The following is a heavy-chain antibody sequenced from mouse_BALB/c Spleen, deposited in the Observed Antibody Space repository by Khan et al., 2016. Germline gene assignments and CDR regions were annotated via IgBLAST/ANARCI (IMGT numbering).Heavy chain of an antibody. CDR3: ARWLLGAMDY. D-gene: IGHD2-3*01. V-gene: IGHV1-9*01. CDR1: GYTFSTYW. CDR2: ILPGSGSA. J-gene: IGHJ4*01. Sequence: QVQLQQSGAELMKPGASVKISCKATGYTFSTYWIEWVKQRPGHGLEWIGEILPGSGSATYHAKFKDKATFTADTSSNTAYMQLSSLTSEDAAVYYCARWLLGAMDYWGQGTSVTVSS.